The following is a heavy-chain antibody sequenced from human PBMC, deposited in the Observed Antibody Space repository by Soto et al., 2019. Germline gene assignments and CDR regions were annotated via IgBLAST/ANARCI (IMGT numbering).Heavy chain of an antibody. CDR1: GFSLSDYY. CDR2: ISSSGATT. Sequence: QVQMVESGGGLVKPGGSLRLSCAVSGFSLSDYYMSWIRQAPGKGLEWVSKISSSGATTDYAASGKGRFTISRDNAKKSLSLQMNSLRVEEMAVYYCARMGSGYDFVLGGQGTLVTVSS. CDR3: ARMGSGYDFVL. D-gene: IGHD5-12*01. J-gene: IGHJ4*02. V-gene: IGHV3-11*01.